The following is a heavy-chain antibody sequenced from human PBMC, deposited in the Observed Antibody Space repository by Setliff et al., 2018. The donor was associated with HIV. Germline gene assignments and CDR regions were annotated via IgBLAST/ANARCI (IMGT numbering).Heavy chain of an antibody. J-gene: IGHJ4*02. Sequence: SETLSLTCTVPGGSISSSDYYWGWIRQPPGKGLEWIGSIYYTGRSFHNPSLKSRITISVDTSKNQFSLKLSSVTAADTAVYYCGRENPGDYWGQGTLVTVSS. CDR2: IYYTGRS. V-gene: IGHV4-39*01. CDR3: GRENPGDY. D-gene: IGHD3-10*01. CDR1: GGSISSSDYY.